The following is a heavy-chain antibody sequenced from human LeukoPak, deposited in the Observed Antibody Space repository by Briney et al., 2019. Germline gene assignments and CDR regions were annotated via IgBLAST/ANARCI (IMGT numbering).Heavy chain of an antibody. D-gene: IGHD5-24*01. CDR1: GFTFSDYY. CDR3: ARMATTNDAFDI. V-gene: IGHV3-11*01. CDR2: ISSSGSTI. Sequence: GGSLRLSCAASGFTFSDYYMSWIRQAPGKGLEWVSYISSSGSTIYYADSVKGRLTISRDNAKNSLYLQMNSLRAEDTAVYYCARMATTNDAFDIWGQGTMVTVSS. J-gene: IGHJ3*02.